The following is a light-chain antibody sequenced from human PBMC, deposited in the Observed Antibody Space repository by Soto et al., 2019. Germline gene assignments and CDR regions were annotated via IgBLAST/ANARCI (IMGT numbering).Light chain of an antibody. Sequence: ETVMTQSPATLSVSPGERATLSCRASQCVFSSLAWYQHKPGQAPRLLIYGAATRATGIPARFSGSGSGTEFTLTISSLQSDDIAVYYCQQYHNWPAFGQGTKVEIK. J-gene: IGKJ1*01. V-gene: IGKV3-15*01. CDR1: QCVFSS. CDR3: QQYHNWPA. CDR2: GAA.